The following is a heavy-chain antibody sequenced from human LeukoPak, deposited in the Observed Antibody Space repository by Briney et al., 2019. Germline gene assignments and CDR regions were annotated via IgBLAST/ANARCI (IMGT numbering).Heavy chain of an antibody. CDR2: MHDSGTT. D-gene: IGHD6-19*01. CDR1: GVSISSYY. J-gene: IGHJ4*02. Sequence: KPSGTLSLTCSVSGVSISSYYWSGLWKPPGGGLGWVGVMHDSGTTFYNPSLKSRVTMSVDTSKMQFSLQLSSVTAPDTAIYYCATYKRISAWYVHDYWGQGILVTVSS. CDR3: ATYKRISAWYVHDY. V-gene: IGHV4-59*01.